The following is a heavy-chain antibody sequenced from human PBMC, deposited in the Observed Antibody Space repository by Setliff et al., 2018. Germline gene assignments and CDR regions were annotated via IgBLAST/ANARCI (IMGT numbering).Heavy chain of an antibody. V-gene: IGHV1-18*01. CDR2: ISPYNGDA. CDR3: TRGRGPRVVVAVPLDF. J-gene: IGHJ4*02. D-gene: IGHD2-15*01. Sequence: ASVKVSCKTSGYNFITFGVNWVRQVPGQGFEWMGWISPYNGDADYAQKFQGRVTLTTDTSTGTDYMELRALSSDDTAIYYCTRGRGPRVVVAVPLDFWGQGTLVTVSS. CDR1: GYNFITFG.